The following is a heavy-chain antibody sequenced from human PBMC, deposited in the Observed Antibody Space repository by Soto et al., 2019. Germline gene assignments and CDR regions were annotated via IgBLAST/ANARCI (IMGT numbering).Heavy chain of an antibody. Sequence: QVQLQESGPGLVKPSGTLSLTCAVSGDSVNSSNWWSWVRQPPGKGLEWIGEIYRSGTTSYNPSLKSRXXIXLXXSKKQFSLKLSSVTAADTAVYYCARVPFGAGSFDYWGQGTLVTVSS. V-gene: IGHV4-4*02. CDR1: GDSVNSSNW. J-gene: IGHJ4*02. CDR2: IYRSGTT. CDR3: ARVPFGAGSFDY. D-gene: IGHD3-10*01.